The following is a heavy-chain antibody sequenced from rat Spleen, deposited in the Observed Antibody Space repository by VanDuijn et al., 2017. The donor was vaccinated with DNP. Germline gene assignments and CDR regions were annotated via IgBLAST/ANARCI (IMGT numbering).Heavy chain of an antibody. CDR1: GYSITSAY. J-gene: IGHJ2*01. CDR3: ARRDPQWYYFDY. Sequence: EVQLQESGPGLVKPSQSLSLTCSVTGYSITSAYRWNWIRKFPGNKMEWIGHIGYSGSTTYNPSLKSRISITRDTSKNQFFLQLNSVTTEDTATYYCARRDPQWYYFDYWGQGVMVTVSS. D-gene: IGHD1-1*01. V-gene: IGHV3-1*01. CDR2: IGYSGST.